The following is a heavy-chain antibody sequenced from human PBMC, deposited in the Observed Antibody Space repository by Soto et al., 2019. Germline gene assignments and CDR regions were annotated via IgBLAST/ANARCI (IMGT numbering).Heavy chain of an antibody. V-gene: IGHV1-18*01. CDR2: ISAYNGNT. Sequence: ASVKVSCKASGYTFTSYGISWVRQAPGQGLEWMGWISAYNGNTNYAQKLQGRVTMTTDTSTSTAYMELRSLRSDDTAVYYCARDLSDYYDSSGYYPCDYWGQGTLVTVSS. D-gene: IGHD3-22*01. CDR3: ARDLSDYYDSSGYYPCDY. CDR1: GYTFTSYG. J-gene: IGHJ4*02.